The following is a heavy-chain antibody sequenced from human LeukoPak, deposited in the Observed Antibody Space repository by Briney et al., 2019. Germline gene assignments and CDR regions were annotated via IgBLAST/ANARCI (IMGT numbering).Heavy chain of an antibody. V-gene: IGHV4-4*07. CDR2: IYTSGST. J-gene: IGHJ5*02. CDR1: GGSISSYY. Sequence: KASETLSLTCTVSGGSISSYYWSWIRQPAGKGLEWIGRIYTSGSTNYNPSLKSRVTMSVDTSKNQFSLKLSSVTAADTAVYYCARTLSYGDWDWFDPWGQGTLVTVSS. D-gene: IGHD4-17*01. CDR3: ARTLSYGDWDWFDP.